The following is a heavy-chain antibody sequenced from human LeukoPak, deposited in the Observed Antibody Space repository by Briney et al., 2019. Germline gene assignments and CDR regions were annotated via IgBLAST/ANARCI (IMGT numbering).Heavy chain of an antibody. CDR2: VSSGGGNI. J-gene: IGHJ6*03. V-gene: IGHV3-11*04. CDR1: GFAFSDYY. D-gene: IGHD4-17*01. CDR3: ARTPGMTTVTNSYYNFYIDV. Sequence: GGSLRLSCAASGFAFSDYYMIWIRQAPGKGLEWVSHVSSGGGNIYYAESVKGRLTISRDNGRNSLFLQMDSLRVDDTAVYYCARTPGMTTVTNSYYNFYIDVWGKGTTVTVSS.